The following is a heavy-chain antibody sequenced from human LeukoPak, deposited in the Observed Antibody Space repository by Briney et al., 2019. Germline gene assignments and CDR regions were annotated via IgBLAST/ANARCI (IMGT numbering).Heavy chain of an antibody. V-gene: IGHV4-38-2*01. CDR3: ARSITERFIVLMGT. CDR1: GCSISSGYY. J-gene: IGHJ4*02. CDR2: IYYSGST. Sequence: KPSETLSLTCAVSGCSISSGYYWGWIRQPPGKGLEWIGSIYYSGSTYYNPSLKSRVTISVDTSKNQFSLKPSSVTAADTAVYYCARSITERFIVLMGTWGQGTLVTVSS. D-gene: IGHD2-8*01.